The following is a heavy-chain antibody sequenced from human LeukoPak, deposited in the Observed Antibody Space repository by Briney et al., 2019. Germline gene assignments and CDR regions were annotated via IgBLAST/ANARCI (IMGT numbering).Heavy chain of an antibody. D-gene: IGHD5-12*01. CDR3: ARDAGNSGYGCDL. Sequence: GGSLRLSCVASDFTFSFYWMTWVRQAPGKGLEWLANILPDGSQKYYVDSVKGRFTISRDNGRNSLYLQMNNLRGEDTAIYYCARDAGNSGYGCDLWGQGTLVTVSS. J-gene: IGHJ5*02. V-gene: IGHV3-7*01. CDR2: ILPDGSQK. CDR1: DFTFSFYW.